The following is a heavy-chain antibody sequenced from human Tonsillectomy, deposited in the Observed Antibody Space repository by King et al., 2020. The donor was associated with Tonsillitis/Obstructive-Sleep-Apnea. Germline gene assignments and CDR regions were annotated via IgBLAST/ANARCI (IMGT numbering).Heavy chain of an antibody. CDR1: GYTFTSYS. Sequence: QLVQSGSELKKPGASVKVSCKASGYTFTSYSIYWVRQAPGQGLEWMGWINTNTGNPTYAQGFTGRFVFSLDTSVSTAYLQICSLKAEDTAVYYCARADYDFWSGYLAYYYYMDVWGKGTTVTVSS. CDR3: ARADYDFWSGYLAYYYYMDV. D-gene: IGHD3-3*01. CDR2: INTNTGNP. V-gene: IGHV7-4-1*01. J-gene: IGHJ6*03.